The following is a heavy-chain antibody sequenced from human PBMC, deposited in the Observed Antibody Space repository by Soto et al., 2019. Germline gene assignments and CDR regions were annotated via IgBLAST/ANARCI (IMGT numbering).Heavy chain of an antibody. CDR3: ARGGHDYVWGSYRRRRDYYYYGMDV. CDR1: GFTFSSYA. V-gene: IGHV3-30-3*01. D-gene: IGHD3-16*02. CDR2: ISYDGSNK. Sequence: QVQLVESGGGVVQPGRSLRLSCAASGFTFSSYAMHWVRQAPGKGLEWVAVISYDGSNKYYADSVKGRFTISRDNSKNTLYLQMNSLRAEDTAVYYCARGGHDYVWGSYRRRRDYYYYGMDVWGQGTTVTVSS. J-gene: IGHJ6*02.